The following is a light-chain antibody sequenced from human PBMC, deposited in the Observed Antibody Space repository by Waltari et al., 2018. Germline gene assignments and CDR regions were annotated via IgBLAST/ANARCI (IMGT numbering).Light chain of an antibody. Sequence: QSALPQPPSVSGSPGPSLPISCTGTSSDVGGYNYVSWYQQHPGKAPKLMIYEVSNRPSGVSNRFSGSKSGNTASLTIAGLQAEDEADYYCSSYTSSSTLVVFGGGTKLTVL. CDR3: SSYTSSSTLVV. CDR1: SSDVGGYNY. CDR2: EVS. V-gene: IGLV2-14*01. J-gene: IGLJ2*01.